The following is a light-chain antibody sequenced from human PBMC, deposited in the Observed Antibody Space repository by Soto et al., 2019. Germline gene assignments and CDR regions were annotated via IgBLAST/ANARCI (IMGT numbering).Light chain of an antibody. CDR2: AAS. V-gene: IGKV1-12*01. J-gene: IGKJ5*01. CDR3: QQANSFPIT. CDR1: QSISSW. Sequence: DIQMTQSPSTLSASVVDRVTITFRASQSISSWLAWYQQKPGKAPNLLIYAASSLQSGVPSRFSGSESGTDFTLTISSLQPEDCAIYFCQQANSFPITFGQGTRLEIK.